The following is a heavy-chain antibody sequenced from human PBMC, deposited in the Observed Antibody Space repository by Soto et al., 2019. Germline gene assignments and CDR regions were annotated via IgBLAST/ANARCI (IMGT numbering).Heavy chain of an antibody. J-gene: IGHJ4*02. CDR2: IYHSGST. CDR1: GGSISSGGYS. V-gene: IGHV4-30-2*01. Sequence: TLSLTCAVSGGSISSGGYSWSWIRQPPGKGLEWIGYIYHSGSTYYNPSLKSRVTISVDRSKNQFSLKLSSVTAADTAVYYCARARGYSYGPDYWGQGTLVTVSS. D-gene: IGHD5-18*01. CDR3: ARARGYSYGPDY.